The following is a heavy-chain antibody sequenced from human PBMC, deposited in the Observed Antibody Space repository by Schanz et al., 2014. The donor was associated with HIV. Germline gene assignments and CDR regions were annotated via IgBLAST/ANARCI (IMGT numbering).Heavy chain of an antibody. CDR3: AKDGNLYDSRYRGKGNYYHYYGMDV. Sequence: EVLLVESGGGFVQPGGSLRLSCAASGFTFSNYAMSWVRQAPGKGLEWVSVISGSGGSTYYADSVKGRFTISRDNSKNTLDLQVKRLRTEDTAVYFCAKDGNLYDSRYRGKGNYYHYYGMDVWGQGTTVTVS. V-gene: IGHV3-23*04. CDR1: GFTFSNYA. D-gene: IGHD3-22*01. J-gene: IGHJ6*02. CDR2: ISGSGGST.